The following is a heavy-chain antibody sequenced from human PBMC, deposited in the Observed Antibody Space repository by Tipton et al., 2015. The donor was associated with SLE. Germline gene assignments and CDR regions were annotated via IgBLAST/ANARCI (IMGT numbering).Heavy chain of an antibody. CDR1: GGPISISSYY. CDR3: ARFELESGGGDY. CDR2: IYYSGST. Sequence: TLSLTCTVSGGPISISSYYWSWFRQPPGKGLEWIGSIYYSGSTYYNPSLKSRVTISVDTSKNQFSLKLSSVTAAGTAVNYCARFELESGGGDYWGQVTQVSVSS. J-gene: IGHJ4*02. D-gene: IGHD1-1*01. V-gene: IGHV4-39*01.